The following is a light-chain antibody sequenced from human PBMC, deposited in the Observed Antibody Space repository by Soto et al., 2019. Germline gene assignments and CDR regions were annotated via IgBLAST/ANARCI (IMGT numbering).Light chain of an antibody. J-gene: IGKJ4*01. CDR3: QQYGSSPLT. CDR2: GAS. Sequence: ELVVTQSAGTLSLSPGERATLSCRASQRVSSSYLAWYQQKPGQAPRLLIYGASSRATGIPDRFSGSGSGTDFTLTISRLEPEDFAVYYCQQYGSSPLTFGGGTKVDIK. V-gene: IGKV3-20*01. CDR1: QRVSSSY.